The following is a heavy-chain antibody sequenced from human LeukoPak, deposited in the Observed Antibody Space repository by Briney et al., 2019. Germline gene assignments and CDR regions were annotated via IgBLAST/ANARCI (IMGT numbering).Heavy chain of an antibody. V-gene: IGHV3-48*01. Sequence: GGSLRLSCAASGFTFSSYSMNWVRQAPGKGLEWVSYISSSSSTIYYADSVKGRFTISRDNAKNSLYLQMNSLKTEDTAVYYCTTDECYYDSSGYWLSDYWGQGTLVTVSS. CDR3: TTDECYYDSSGYWLSDY. CDR2: ISSSSSTI. D-gene: IGHD3-22*01. CDR1: GFTFSSYS. J-gene: IGHJ4*02.